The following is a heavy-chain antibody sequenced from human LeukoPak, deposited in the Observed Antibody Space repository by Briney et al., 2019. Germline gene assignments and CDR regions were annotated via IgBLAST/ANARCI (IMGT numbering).Heavy chain of an antibody. CDR2: IYYSGST. CDR1: GGSISSYY. D-gene: IGHD4-23*01. J-gene: IGHJ4*02. Sequence: PSETLSLTCTVSGGSISSYYWSWIRQPPGKGLEWIGYIYYSGSTNYNPSLKGRVTISVDTSKNQFSLKLSSVTAADTAVYYCAREVSRWPYYFDYWGQGTLVTVSS. CDR3: AREVSRWPYYFDY. V-gene: IGHV4-59*12.